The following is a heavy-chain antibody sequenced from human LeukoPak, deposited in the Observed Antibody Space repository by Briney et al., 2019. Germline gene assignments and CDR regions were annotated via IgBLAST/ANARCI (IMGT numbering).Heavy chain of an antibody. CDR2: ISSSSSYI. D-gene: IGHD1-26*01. V-gene: IGHV3-21*01. CDR3: ARESGNYPYWYFDL. J-gene: IGHJ2*01. Sequence: PGGSLRLSCAASGFTFSSYSMNWVRQAPGKGLEWVSSISSSSSYIYYADSVKGRFTISRDNAKNSLYLQMNSLRAEDTAVYYCARESGNYPYWYFDLWGRGTLVTVSS. CDR1: GFTFSSYS.